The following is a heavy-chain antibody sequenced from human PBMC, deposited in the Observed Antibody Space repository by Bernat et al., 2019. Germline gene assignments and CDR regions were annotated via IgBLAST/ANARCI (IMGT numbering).Heavy chain of an antibody. D-gene: IGHD4-17*01. CDR3: ARHDYGDYAGPWYFDL. CDR2: ISGSGGST. V-gene: IGHV3-23*01. J-gene: IGHJ2*01. CDR1: GFTFSTYA. Sequence: EVQLLESGGDLVQPGGSLRLSCAASGFTFSTYAMSWVRQAPGKGLEWVSTISGSGGSTYFTDSVKGRFTISRDNSKNTLYLQMNSLRAEDTAVYYCARHDYGDYAGPWYFDLWGRGTLVTVSS.